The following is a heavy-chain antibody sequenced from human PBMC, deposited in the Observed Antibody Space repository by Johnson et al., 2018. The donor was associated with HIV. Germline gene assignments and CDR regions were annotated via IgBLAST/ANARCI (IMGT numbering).Heavy chain of an antibody. Sequence: QVQLVESGGGLVKPGGSLRLSCVASGFTFSDYYMTWIRQAPGKGLEWVSYISGSGGTIYSADSVKGRFTISRDNSKNTLYLQMNSLRAEDTAVYYCARSQPEEYSSSSDAFDIWGQGTMVTVSS. J-gene: IGHJ3*02. V-gene: IGHV3-11*01. CDR3: ARSQPEEYSSSSDAFDI. CDR2: ISGSGGTI. D-gene: IGHD6-6*01. CDR1: GFTFSDYY.